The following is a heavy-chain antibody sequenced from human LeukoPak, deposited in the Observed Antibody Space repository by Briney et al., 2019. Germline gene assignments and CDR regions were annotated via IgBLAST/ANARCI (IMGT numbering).Heavy chain of an antibody. Sequence: SVKVSCKASGGTFSSYAISWVRQAPGQGLEWMGRIIPILGIANYAQKLQGRVTITADKSTSTAYMELSSLRSEDTAVYYCARDDVLSYSSGWYYVYWGQGTLVTVSS. CDR1: GGTFSSYA. J-gene: IGHJ4*02. D-gene: IGHD6-19*01. CDR2: IIPILGIA. V-gene: IGHV1-69*04. CDR3: ARDDVLSYSSGWYYVY.